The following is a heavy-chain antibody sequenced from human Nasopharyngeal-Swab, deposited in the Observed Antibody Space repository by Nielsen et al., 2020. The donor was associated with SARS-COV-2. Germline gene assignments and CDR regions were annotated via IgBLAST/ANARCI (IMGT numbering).Heavy chain of an antibody. J-gene: IGHJ6*02. CDR2: INHSGST. CDR3: ARGPGLLLGYYYYYGMDV. Sequence: WIRQPPGKGLEWIGEINHSGSTNYNPSLKSRVTISVDTSKNQFSLKLGSVTAADTAVYYCARGPGLLLGYYYYYGMDVWGQGTTVTVSS. D-gene: IGHD2-15*01. V-gene: IGHV4-34*01.